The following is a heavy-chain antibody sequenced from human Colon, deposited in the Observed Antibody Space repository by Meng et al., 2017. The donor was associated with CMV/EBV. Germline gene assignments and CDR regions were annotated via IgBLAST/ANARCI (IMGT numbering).Heavy chain of an antibody. Sequence: GGSLRLSCAASGFPFSSYDMHWVRQVTGKGLEWVSGIDSAGDTQYLGSVKGRFTISRDDAENSLYLQMNNLQAGDTAVYYCARAPYCSKGVCFPGPYGLDVWSQGSTVTVSS. CDR1: GFPFSSYD. CDR2: IDSAGDT. V-gene: IGHV3-13*01. D-gene: IGHD3-10*01. CDR3: ARAPYCSKGVCFPGPYGLDV. J-gene: IGHJ6*02.